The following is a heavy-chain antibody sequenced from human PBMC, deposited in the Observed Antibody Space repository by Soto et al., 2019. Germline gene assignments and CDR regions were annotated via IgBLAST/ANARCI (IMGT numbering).Heavy chain of an antibody. CDR1: GDSISNLDYF. CDR3: ARGRYCLTGRCFPNWFDS. Sequence: SETLSLTCSVSGDSISNLDYFWAWIRQPPGQALEYIGYIYKSATTYYNPSFESRVAISVDTSKSQFSLNVTSVTAADTTVYFCARGRYCLTGRCFPNWFDSWGQGALVTVSS. D-gene: IGHD7-27*01. CDR2: IYKSATT. J-gene: IGHJ5*01. V-gene: IGHV4-30-4*01.